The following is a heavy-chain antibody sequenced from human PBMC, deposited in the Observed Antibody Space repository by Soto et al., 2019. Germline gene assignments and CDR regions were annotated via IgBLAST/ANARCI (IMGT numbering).Heavy chain of an antibody. CDR3: ASATVVAATFDF. CDR1: GFAFRSYN. J-gene: IGHJ4*02. Sequence: GGSLRLSCAASGFAFRSYNMNWVRQAPGKGLEWVASISSGRSNIYYADSVKGRFTISRDNAKNSLFLQMDSLRAEDSAVYYCASATVVAATFDFWGQGTLVTVSS. V-gene: IGHV3-21*01. D-gene: IGHD2-15*01. CDR2: ISSGRSNI.